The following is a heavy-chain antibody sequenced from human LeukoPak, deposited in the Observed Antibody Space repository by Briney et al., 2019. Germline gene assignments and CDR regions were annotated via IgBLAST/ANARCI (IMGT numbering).Heavy chain of an antibody. D-gene: IGHD6-19*01. CDR1: GYTFTTYD. CDR3: VRGITVSGYYFYGMDV. V-gene: IGHV1-8*01. CDR2: MNPNSGNT. Sequence: ASVRVSCKASGYTFTTYDINWLRQASGQGLEWMGWMNPNSGNTGYAQKFQGRVTMTRNTSISTAYMELSSLRSEDTAVYFCVRGITVSGYYFYGMDVWGQGTTVTVSS. J-gene: IGHJ6*02.